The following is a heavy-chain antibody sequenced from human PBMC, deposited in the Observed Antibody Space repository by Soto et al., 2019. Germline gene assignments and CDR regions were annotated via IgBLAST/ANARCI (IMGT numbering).Heavy chain of an antibody. V-gene: IGHV1-69*13. CDR1: GGTFSSYA. J-gene: IGHJ6*02. CDR3: ARDRLLSDYYDSSWYYHPYGMDV. Sequence: ASVKVSCKASGGTFSSYAISWVRQAPGQGLEWMGGIIPIFGTANYTQKFQGRATITADESTSTAYMELSSLRSEDTAVYYCARDRLLSDYYDSSWYYHPYGMDVWGQGTTVTVSS. D-gene: IGHD3-22*01. CDR2: IIPIFGTA.